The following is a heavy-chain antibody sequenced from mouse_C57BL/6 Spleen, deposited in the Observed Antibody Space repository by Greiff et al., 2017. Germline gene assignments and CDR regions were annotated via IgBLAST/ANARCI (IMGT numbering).Heavy chain of an antibody. D-gene: IGHD2-4*01. J-gene: IGHJ3*01. CDR3: ARGVYYDYDKAWFAY. Sequence: EVQGVESGGDLVKPGGSLKLSCAASGFTFSSYGMSWVRQTPDKRLEWVATISSGGSYTYYPDSVKGRFTISRDNAKNTLYLQMSSLKSEDTAMYYCARGVYYDYDKAWFAYWGQGALVTVSA. CDR1: GFTFSSYG. CDR2: ISSGGSYT. V-gene: IGHV5-6*01.